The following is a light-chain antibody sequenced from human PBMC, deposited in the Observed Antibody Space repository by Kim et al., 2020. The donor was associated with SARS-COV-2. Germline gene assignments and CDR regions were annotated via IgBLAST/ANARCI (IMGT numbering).Light chain of an antibody. CDR2: QDS. Sequence: SYELTQPPSVSVSPGQTASITCSGDKLGDKYACWYQQKPGHSPVLVIYQDSKRPSGIPERFSGSNSGNTATLTISGTQAMDEADYYCQAWDSSTGGFGGG. V-gene: IGLV3-1*01. J-gene: IGLJ2*01. CDR1: KLGDKY. CDR3: QAWDSSTGG.